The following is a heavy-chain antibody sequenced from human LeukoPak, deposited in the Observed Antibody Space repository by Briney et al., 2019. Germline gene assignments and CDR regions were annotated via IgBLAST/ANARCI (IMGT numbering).Heavy chain of an antibody. V-gene: IGHV4-31*03. D-gene: IGHD3-22*01. CDR1: GGSISSGAYY. CDR2: IYYSGST. J-gene: IGHJ3*02. CDR3: ARSGYKYGDAFEI. Sequence: SETLSLTCTVSGGSISSGAYYWSWIRQHPGKRLEWIGYIYYSGSTYYNPSLKSRVTMSVDTSKNQISLNLSSVTAADTAVYYCARSGYKYGDAFEIWGQGTMVTVSS.